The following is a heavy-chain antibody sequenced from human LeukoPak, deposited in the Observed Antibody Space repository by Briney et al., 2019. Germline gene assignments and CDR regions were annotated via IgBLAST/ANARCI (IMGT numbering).Heavy chain of an antibody. V-gene: IGHV3-7*01. CDR3: ARDYYDSSGYSGSPYYFDY. CDR2: IKKDGREK. Sequence: GGSLRLSCAAAGFTLSSYWMSWVGEAQGKGGEGGAKIKKDGREKNYVDYVKGRLTISRDNAKNSLYLQMNSLRAEDTAVYYCARDYYDSSGYSGSPYYFDYWGQGTLVTVSS. CDR1: GFTLSSYW. D-gene: IGHD3-22*01. J-gene: IGHJ4*02.